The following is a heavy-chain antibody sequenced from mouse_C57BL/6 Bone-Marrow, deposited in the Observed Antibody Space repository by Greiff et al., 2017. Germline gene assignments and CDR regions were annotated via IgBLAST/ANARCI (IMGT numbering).Heavy chain of an antibody. D-gene: IGHD2-4*01. V-gene: IGHV1-81*01. CDR2: IYPRSGNT. CDR3: ARRYIYYDYDWFAY. J-gene: IGHJ3*01. CDR1: GYTFTSYG. Sequence: QVQLKESGAELARPGASVKLSCKASGYTFTSYGISWVKQRTGQGLEWIGEIYPRSGNTYYNEKFKGKATLTADKSSSTAYMELRSLTSEDSAVYFWARRYIYYDYDWFAYWGQGTTVTVS.